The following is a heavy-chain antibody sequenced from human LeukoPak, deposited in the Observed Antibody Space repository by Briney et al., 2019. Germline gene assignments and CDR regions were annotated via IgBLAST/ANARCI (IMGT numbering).Heavy chain of an antibody. V-gene: IGHV3-7*01. D-gene: IGHD3-10*01. CDR2: MKQDGSEK. J-gene: IGHJ6*02. Sequence: GGPLRLSCAVSGFTFSRHWMSWVRQAPGKGLEWLANMKQDGSEKYYVDSVEGLFTISRDNAKNSLYLQMNSLRAEDTAVYYCARSYYGSGTSYGMDVWGQGTTVTVSS. CDR3: ARSYYGSGTSYGMDV. CDR1: GFTFSRHW.